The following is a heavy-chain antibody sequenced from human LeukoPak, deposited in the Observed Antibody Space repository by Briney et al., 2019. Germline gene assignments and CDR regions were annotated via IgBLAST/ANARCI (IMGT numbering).Heavy chain of an antibody. CDR1: SGSISSGDYY. V-gene: IGHV4-31*02. CDR2: IYYSGST. CDR3: ARVGSIDYYGSGSWGLGNWFDP. Sequence: SETLSLTCIVSSGSISSGDYYWHWIRQPPGKGLEWIGYIYYSGSTYYNPSLKSRVTISVDTSKNQFSLKLSSVTAADTAVYYCARVGSIDYYGSGSWGLGNWFDPWGQGTLVTVSS. J-gene: IGHJ5*02. D-gene: IGHD3-10*01.